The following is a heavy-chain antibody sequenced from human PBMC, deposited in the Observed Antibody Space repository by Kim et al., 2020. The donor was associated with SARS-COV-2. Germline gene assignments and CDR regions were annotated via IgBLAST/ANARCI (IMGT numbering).Heavy chain of an antibody. CDR1: GGSISSYY. Sequence: SETLSLTCTVSGGSISSYYWSWIRQPPGKGLEWIGYIYYSGSTNYNPSLKSRVTISVDTSKNQFSLKLSSVTAADTAVYYCARLGGSPGYYYDSWPYNWFDPWGQGTLVTVSS. V-gene: IGHV4-59*08. CDR3: ARLGGSPGYYYDSWPYNWFDP. D-gene: IGHD3-22*01. J-gene: IGHJ5*02. CDR2: IYYSGST.